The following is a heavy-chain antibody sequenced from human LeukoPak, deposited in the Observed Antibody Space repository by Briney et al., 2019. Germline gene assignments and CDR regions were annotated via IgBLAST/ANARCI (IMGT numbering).Heavy chain of an antibody. Sequence: SETLSLTCSGSGGSINRNYWNGIGQSPGKGLEWIGYTYYIGSPNYNPSLKSRVTISVDTSKNQFSLRLPSETVTDTAVNHRARDRHDRTSHYYDYWGQGALVTVSS. CDR2: TYYIGSP. CDR3: ARDRHDRTSHYYDY. D-gene: IGHD3-22*01. V-gene: IGHV4-59*01. CDR1: GGSINRNY. J-gene: IGHJ4*02.